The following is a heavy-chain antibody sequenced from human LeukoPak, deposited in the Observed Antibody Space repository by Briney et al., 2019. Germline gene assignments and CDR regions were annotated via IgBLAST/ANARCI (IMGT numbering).Heavy chain of an antibody. V-gene: IGHV4-39*01. CDR1: GGXISSSSYY. J-gene: IGHJ6*02. CDR3: GRHIGRNYYYYGMDV. Sequence: SETLSLTCTVSGGXISSSSYYWGWIRQPPGKGLEWIGSIYYSGSTYYNPSLKSRVTISVDTSKNQFSLKLSSVTAADTAVYYCGRHIGRNYYYYGMDVWGQGTTVTVSS. CDR2: IYYSGST.